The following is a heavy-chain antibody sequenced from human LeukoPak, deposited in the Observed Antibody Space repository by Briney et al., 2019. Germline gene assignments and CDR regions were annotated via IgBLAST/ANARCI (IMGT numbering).Heavy chain of an antibody. D-gene: IGHD5-18*01. V-gene: IGHV4-34*01. Sequence: SETLSLTCAVYGGSFSGYYWSWIRQPPGKGLEWIGEINHSGSTNYNPSLKSRVTISVDTSKNQFSLKLSSVTAADTAVYYCARGGPTLPGYSYGRRWFDPWGQGTLVTVSS. J-gene: IGHJ5*02. CDR3: ARGGPTLPGYSYGRRWFDP. CDR1: GGSFSGYY. CDR2: INHSGST.